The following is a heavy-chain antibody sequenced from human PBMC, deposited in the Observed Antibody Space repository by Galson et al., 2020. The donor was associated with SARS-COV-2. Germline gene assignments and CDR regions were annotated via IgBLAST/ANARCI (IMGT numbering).Heavy chain of an antibody. CDR1: GGSISSQIFH. V-gene: IGHV4-39*07. J-gene: IGHJ5*02. CDR2: VDYSGIT. D-gene: IGHD3-22*01. Sequence: ASETLSLTCAVSGGSISSQIFHWGWIRQSPGKGLEWIGTVDYSGITSYKPSPKSRVTISLDTSKNQFSLDLSSVTAADTGVYYCASSGEFFDSNDSYSAYWFDPWGQGTLVTVSS. CDR3: ASSGEFFDSNDSYSAYWFDP.